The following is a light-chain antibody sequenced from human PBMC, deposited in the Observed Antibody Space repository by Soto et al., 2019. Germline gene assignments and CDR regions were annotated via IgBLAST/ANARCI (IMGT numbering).Light chain of an antibody. CDR1: RSNIGVNY. CDR2: ENS. Sequence: QSVLTQPPSVSAAPGQKVTISCSGTRSNIGVNYVSWYQQHVPGTVPKLLSYENSQRPSGIPDRFSASKSGTTATLAITGLQTGYEADYYCATWNTSLSGAVFGSGTKVTVL. CDR3: ATWNTSLSGAV. V-gene: IGLV1-51*01. J-gene: IGLJ1*01.